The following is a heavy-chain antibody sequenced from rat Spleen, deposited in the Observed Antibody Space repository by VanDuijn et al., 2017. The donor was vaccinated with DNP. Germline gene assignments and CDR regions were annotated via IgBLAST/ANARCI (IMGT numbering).Heavy chain of an antibody. J-gene: IGHJ2*01. D-gene: IGHD4-3*01. CDR3: IRWNSGHFDY. Sequence: EVQLVESGGGFVQPGRSLKLSCAASGFTFSDYYMAWVRQAPTKGLEWVAYIRYDGGSTKYGDSVRGRFAISRDNAKSTLYLQMNSLRSEDMATYYCIRWNSGHFDYWGQGVMVTVSS. V-gene: IGHV5-22*01. CDR1: GFTFSDYY. CDR2: IRYDGGST.